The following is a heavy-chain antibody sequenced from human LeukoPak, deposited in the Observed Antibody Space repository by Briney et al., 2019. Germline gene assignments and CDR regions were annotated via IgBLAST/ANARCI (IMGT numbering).Heavy chain of an antibody. CDR2: IYDSGST. D-gene: IGHD6-13*01. Sequence: PSETLSLTCTVPGGSISSSSSYWAWIRQPPGKGLEWIGSIYDSGSTYFNPSLKSRVTISVDTSRNQFSLNLSSVTAADTAVYFCAKHSGYSSSWLGYWGQGTLVTVSS. V-gene: IGHV4-39*01. CDR1: GGSISSSSSY. CDR3: AKHSGYSSSWLGY. J-gene: IGHJ4*02.